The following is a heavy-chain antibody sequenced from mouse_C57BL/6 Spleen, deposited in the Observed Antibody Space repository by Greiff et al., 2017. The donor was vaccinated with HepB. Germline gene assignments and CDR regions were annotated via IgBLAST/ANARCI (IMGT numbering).Heavy chain of an antibody. V-gene: IGHV1-82*01. J-gene: IGHJ2*01. CDR1: GYAFSSSW. Sequence: QVQLQQSGPELVKPGASVKISCKASGYAFSSSWMNWVKQRPGEGLEWIGRIYPGDGDTNYNGKFKGKATLTADKSSSTAYMQLSSLTSEDSAVYFCARPITTVNYFDYWGQGTTLTVSS. CDR3: ARPITTVNYFDY. CDR2: IYPGDGDT. D-gene: IGHD1-1*01.